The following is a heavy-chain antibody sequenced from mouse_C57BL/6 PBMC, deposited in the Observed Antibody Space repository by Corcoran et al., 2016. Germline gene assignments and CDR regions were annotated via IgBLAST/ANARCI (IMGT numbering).Heavy chain of an antibody. CDR2: INTYSGVP. D-gene: IGHD1-2*01. J-gene: IGHJ2*01. CDR3: ARGGTTADY. Sequence: QIQLVQSGPELKKPGATVKISCKASGYTFTTYGMRWVKQAPGKGLKWMGWINTYSGVPTYADHFKGRFAFSLETSASTAYLQINNLKNEDTATDFWARGGTTADYWGQGTTLTVSS. V-gene: IGHV9-3*01. CDR1: GYTFTTYG.